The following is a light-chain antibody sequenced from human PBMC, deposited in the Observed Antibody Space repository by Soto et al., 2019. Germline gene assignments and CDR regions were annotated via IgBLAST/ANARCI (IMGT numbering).Light chain of an antibody. J-gene: IGKJ1*01. CDR3: LQYHNLWA. V-gene: IGKV3-15*01. CDR2: RAS. CDR1: QNIYSN. Sequence: VMTQSPATLSVSPGERATLSCRASQNIYSNVAWYQQRPGQAPRLLIYRASTRAPGIPARFSGSGSGTEFTLTISSLQSEDFTVYSCLQYHNLWAFGQGTKVDIK.